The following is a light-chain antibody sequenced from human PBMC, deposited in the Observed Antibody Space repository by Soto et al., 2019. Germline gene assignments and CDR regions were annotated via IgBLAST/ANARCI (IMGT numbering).Light chain of an antibody. CDR2: DVT. CDR1: SSDVGGFNY. J-gene: IGLJ1*01. CDR3: NSYTSSSTYV. V-gene: IGLV2-14*03. Sequence: QSALTQPASVSGSPGQSITISCTGTSSDVGGFNYVSWYQQHPGKAPKLRIYDVTNRPSGVSYRFSGSKSGNTASLTISGLQAEDEADYYCNSYTSSSTYVFGTGTELTVL.